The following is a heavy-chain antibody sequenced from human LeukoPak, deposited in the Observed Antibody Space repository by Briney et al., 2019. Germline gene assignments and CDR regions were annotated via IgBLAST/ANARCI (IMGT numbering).Heavy chain of an antibody. Sequence: GGSLRLSCAASGFTFSSYWMSWVRQAPGKGLEWVANIKQDGSEKYYVDSVKGRFTISRDNAKNSLYLQMNSLRAEDTAVYYCASERGYSGYDPFDYWGQGTLVTVSS. CDR1: GFTFSSYW. D-gene: IGHD5-12*01. J-gene: IGHJ4*02. CDR3: ASERGYSGYDPFDY. V-gene: IGHV3-7*01. CDR2: IKQDGSEK.